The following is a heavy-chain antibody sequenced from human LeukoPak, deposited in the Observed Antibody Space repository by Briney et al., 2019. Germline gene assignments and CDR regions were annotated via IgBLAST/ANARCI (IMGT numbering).Heavy chain of an antibody. CDR1: GGSVSSYY. J-gene: IGHJ3*02. D-gene: IGHD3-22*01. V-gene: IGHV4-59*02. Sequence: SETLSLTCSVSGGSVSSYYWTWIRQPPGKGLEWIGYIYNSGNTNYNPSLKSRVTISVDTSKNQFSLKLSSVTAADTAVYYCAREIYDSSGYYSRGDAFDIWGQGTMVTVSS. CDR2: IYNSGNT. CDR3: AREIYDSSGYYSRGDAFDI.